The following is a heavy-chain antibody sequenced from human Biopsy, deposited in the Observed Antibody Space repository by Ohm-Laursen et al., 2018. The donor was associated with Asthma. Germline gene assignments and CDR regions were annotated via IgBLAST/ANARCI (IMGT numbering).Heavy chain of an antibody. CDR3: ARAAITGIRGWFDP. Sequence: SDTLSLTWTVSGGSINIGDYYWNWIRQPPGKGLEWIGEIDQSGYTNYNPSLKSRVTISADTSKNQFHLNLSSVTAADTAVYFCARAAITGIRGWFDPWGQGTQVTVSS. J-gene: IGHJ5*02. V-gene: IGHV4-39*06. D-gene: IGHD1-20*01. CDR1: GGSINIGDYY. CDR2: IDQSGYT.